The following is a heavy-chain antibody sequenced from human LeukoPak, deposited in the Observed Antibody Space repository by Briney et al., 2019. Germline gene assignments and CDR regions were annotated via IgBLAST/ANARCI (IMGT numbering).Heavy chain of an antibody. D-gene: IGHD2-2*01. Sequence: GRSLRLPCAASGFTFDDYAMHWVRQAPGKGLEWVSGISWNSGSIGYADSVKGRFTISRDNAKNSLYLQMNSLRAEDTALYYCAKDILEEPAAMMEYWGQGTLVTVSS. CDR1: GFTFDDYA. CDR3: AKDILEEPAAMMEY. V-gene: IGHV3-9*01. CDR2: ISWNSGSI. J-gene: IGHJ4*02.